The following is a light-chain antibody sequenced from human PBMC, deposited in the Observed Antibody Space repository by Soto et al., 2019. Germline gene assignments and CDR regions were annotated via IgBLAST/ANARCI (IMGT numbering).Light chain of an antibody. V-gene: IGKV3-20*01. CDR3: QQYSSLWT. CDR2: GAS. CDR1: QSVSNNY. J-gene: IGKJ1*01. Sequence: EIVLTQSPGTLSLSPGERATLSCRTSQSVSNNYLAWYQQKPGQAPRLLIYGASSRATGIPDRFSGSGSGTDFTLSISRLEPEDFAVYYCQQYSSLWTFGQATKVQIK.